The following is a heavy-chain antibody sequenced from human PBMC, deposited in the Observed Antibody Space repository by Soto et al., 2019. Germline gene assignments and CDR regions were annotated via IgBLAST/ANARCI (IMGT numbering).Heavy chain of an antibody. CDR1: GFTFSSYA. Sequence: GGSLRLSCAASGFTFSSYAMHWVRQAPGKGLEWVAVISYDGSNKYYADSVKGRFTISRDNSKNTLYLQMNSLRAEDTAVYYCAPDSYGSLPNWFDPWGQGTLVTVSS. D-gene: IGHD3-10*01. CDR3: APDSYGSLPNWFDP. CDR2: ISYDGSNK. V-gene: IGHV3-30-3*01. J-gene: IGHJ5*02.